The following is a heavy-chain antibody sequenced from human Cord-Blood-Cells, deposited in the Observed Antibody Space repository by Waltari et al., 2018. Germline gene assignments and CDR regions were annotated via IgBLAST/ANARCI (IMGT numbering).Heavy chain of an antibody. V-gene: IGHV1-8*03. J-gene: IGHJ5*02. Sequence: APLRQSGAEVTKPRASVKVSCQAFGYTLTSNATNWVRQATGQGREWIGWMNPSSGNTGYAQKFQGRVTITRNTSISTAYMELRSLRSEDTAVYYCARGLGWFDPWGQGTLVTVSS. CDR2: MNPSSGNT. CDR3: ARGLGWFDP. CDR1: GYTLTSNA.